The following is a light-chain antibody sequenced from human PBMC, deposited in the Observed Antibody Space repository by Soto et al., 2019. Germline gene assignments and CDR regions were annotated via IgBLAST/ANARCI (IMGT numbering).Light chain of an antibody. Sequence: HSALTQPASVSGSPGQSITISCTGTSSDVGGYNYVSWYQQHPGKAPKLMIYEVSNRPSGVSNRSSGSKSGNTASLTISGLQAEDEADYYCSSYTSSSTPVVFGGGTKVTVL. V-gene: IGLV2-14*01. CDR2: EVS. CDR1: SSDVGGYNY. CDR3: SSYTSSSTPVV. J-gene: IGLJ2*01.